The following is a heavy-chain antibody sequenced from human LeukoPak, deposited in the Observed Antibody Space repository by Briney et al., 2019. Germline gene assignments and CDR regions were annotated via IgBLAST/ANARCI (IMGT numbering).Heavy chain of an antibody. CDR3: ARVFWSGLGAFDI. CDR2: ISSSSSYI. CDR1: GFTFSSYA. D-gene: IGHD3-3*01. Sequence: AGGSLRLSCAASGFTFSSYAMSWVRQAPGKGLEWVSSISSSSSYISYADSVKGRFTISRDNAKNSLYLQMNSLRAEDTAVYYYARVFWSGLGAFDIWGQGTMVTVSS. V-gene: IGHV3-21*01. J-gene: IGHJ3*02.